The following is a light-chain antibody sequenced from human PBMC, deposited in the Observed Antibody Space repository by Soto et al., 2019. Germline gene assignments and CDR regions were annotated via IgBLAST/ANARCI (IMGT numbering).Light chain of an antibody. CDR3: QQADTFPLT. CDR2: AAS. CDR1: QGISSW. V-gene: IGKV1-12*01. J-gene: IGKJ4*01. Sequence: DIQMTQSPSSVSASVGDRVTITCRASQGISSWVAWYQQKPGKAPHLLIYAASSLQSGVPSRFSGSGSGTEFTPTISSLQPEDVATYYCQQADTFPLTFGGGTKVE.